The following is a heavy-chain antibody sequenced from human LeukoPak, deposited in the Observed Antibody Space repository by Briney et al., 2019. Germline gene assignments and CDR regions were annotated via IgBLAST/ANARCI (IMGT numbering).Heavy chain of an antibody. CDR3: AKREAEESGPIDY. CDR2: ISGRGGHT. J-gene: IGHJ4*02. D-gene: IGHD3-3*01. CDR1: GFTFSQSA. Sequence: PGGSLRLSCAGSGFTFSQSAMTWVRQAPGTGLEWDSAISGRGGHTYYTDSVKGRFTISRDNSKNMLYLQMSSLRAEDTAVYYCAKREAEESGPIDYWGQGTLVTVSS. V-gene: IGHV3-23*01.